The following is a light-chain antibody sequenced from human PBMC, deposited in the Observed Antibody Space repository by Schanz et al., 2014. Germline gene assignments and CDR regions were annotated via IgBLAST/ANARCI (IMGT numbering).Light chain of an antibody. CDR2: DVN. CDR1: SSDVGAYND. J-gene: IGLJ3*02. V-gene: IGLV2-11*01. CDR3: SSYTSSSNWV. Sequence: QSALTQPRSVSGSPGQSVTISCTGTSSDVGAYNDVSWYQQHPGKAPKLMIYDVNKRPSGVPDRFSGSKSGNTASLTISGLQPEDEADYYCSSYTSSSNWVFGGGTKLTVL.